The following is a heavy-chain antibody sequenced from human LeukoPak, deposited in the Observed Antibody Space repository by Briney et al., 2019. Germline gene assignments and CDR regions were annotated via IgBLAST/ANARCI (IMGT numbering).Heavy chain of an antibody. CDR1: GGSISSSSYY. J-gene: IGHJ4*02. V-gene: IGHV4-39*07. Sequence: PSETLSLTCTVSGGSISSSSYYWGWIRQPPGNGLEWIGSIYYSGSTYYNPSLKSRVTISVDTSKNQFSLKLSSVTAADTAVYYCARVEYSSGWSVAYYFDYWGQGTLVTVSS. D-gene: IGHD6-19*01. CDR2: IYYSGST. CDR3: ARVEYSSGWSVAYYFDY.